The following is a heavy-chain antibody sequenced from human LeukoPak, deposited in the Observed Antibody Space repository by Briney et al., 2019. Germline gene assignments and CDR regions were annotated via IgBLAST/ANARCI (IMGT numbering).Heavy chain of an antibody. CDR1: GFTFSSYG. J-gene: IGHJ3*02. CDR2: IWYDGSNK. Sequence: GGSLRLSCAASGFTFSSYGMHWVRQAPGKGLEWVAVIWYDGSNKYYADSVKGRFTISRDNSKNTLYLQMNSLRAEDTAVYYCARDPRCSSTSCYISYAFDIWGQGTMVTVSS. CDR3: ARDPRCSSTSCYISYAFDI. V-gene: IGHV3-33*01. D-gene: IGHD2-2*02.